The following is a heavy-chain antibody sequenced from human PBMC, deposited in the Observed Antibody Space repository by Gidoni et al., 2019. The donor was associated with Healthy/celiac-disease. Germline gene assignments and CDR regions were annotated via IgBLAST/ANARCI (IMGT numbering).Heavy chain of an antibody. Sequence: EVQLVESGGGLVQPGGSLRLSCAASGFTVSSNYMSWVRQAPGKGLEWVSVIYSGGSTYYADSVKGRFTISRDNSKNTLYLQMNSLRAEHTAVYYCARDANGDYFAFDIWGQGTMVTVSS. CDR2: IYSGGST. CDR3: ARDANGDYFAFDI. J-gene: IGHJ3*02. V-gene: IGHV3-66*02. CDR1: GFTVSSNY. D-gene: IGHD4-17*01.